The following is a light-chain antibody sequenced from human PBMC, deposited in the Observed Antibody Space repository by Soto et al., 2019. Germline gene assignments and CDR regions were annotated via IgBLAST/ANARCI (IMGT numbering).Light chain of an antibody. V-gene: IGKV3-15*01. CDR2: GAS. Sequence: EIVMTQSPATLYVSSGERAILSCRASQSVSRNLAWYQQKPGQAPRLLIYGASTRATGIPARFSGSGSGTEFTLTISSLQSEDFAVYFCQQSNNWPLTFGQGTKVDIK. J-gene: IGKJ1*01. CDR1: QSVSRN. CDR3: QQSNNWPLT.